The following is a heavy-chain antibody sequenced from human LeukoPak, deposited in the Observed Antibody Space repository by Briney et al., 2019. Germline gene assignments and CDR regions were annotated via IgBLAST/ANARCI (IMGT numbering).Heavy chain of an antibody. CDR1: GGSISSGSYY. Sequence: SETLSLTCTVSGGSISSGSYYWSWIRQPAGKGLEWIGRIYTSGSTSYNPSLKSRVTISVDTSKNQFSLKLSSVTAADTAVYYCARESAKVSAEYFQHWGQGTLVTVSS. V-gene: IGHV4-61*02. CDR2: IYTSGST. CDR3: ARESAKVSAEYFQH. J-gene: IGHJ1*01. D-gene: IGHD4/OR15-4a*01.